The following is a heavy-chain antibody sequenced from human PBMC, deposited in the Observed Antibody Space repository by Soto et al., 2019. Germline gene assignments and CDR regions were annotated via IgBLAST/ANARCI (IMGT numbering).Heavy chain of an antibody. J-gene: IGHJ4*02. CDR3: ARMEIAVAKSDY. CDR2: ISGSGGST. D-gene: IGHD6-19*01. Sequence: GGSLRLSCAASGFTFSSYAMSWVRQAPGKGLEWVSAISGSGGSTYYAHSVKGRFTISRVNSKNTLYLQMNSLRAEDTAVYYCARMEIAVAKSDYWGQGTLVTVSS. CDR1: GFTFSSYA. V-gene: IGHV3-23*01.